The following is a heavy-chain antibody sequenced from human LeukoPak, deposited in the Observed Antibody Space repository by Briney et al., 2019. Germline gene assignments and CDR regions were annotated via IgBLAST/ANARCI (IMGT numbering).Heavy chain of an antibody. V-gene: IGHV4-61*02. CDR2: IYTSGST. CDR3: ARAGVVPAAIASGNYYYYYYIDV. Sequence: SETLSLTCTVSGGSISSGSYYWSWIRRPAGKGLERIGRIYTSGSTNYNPSLKSRVTMSVDTAKNQFCLKLSSVSAADTAVYYCARAGVVPAAIASGNYYYYYYIDVWGKGTTVTISS. J-gene: IGHJ6*03. D-gene: IGHD2-2*01. CDR1: GGSISSGSYY.